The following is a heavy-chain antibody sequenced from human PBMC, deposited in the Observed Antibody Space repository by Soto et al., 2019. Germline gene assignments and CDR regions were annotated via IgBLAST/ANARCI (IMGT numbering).Heavy chain of an antibody. Sequence: GGSLRLSCEVSGFSFETYGMHWVRQAPGKWLEWVAVIWYDGSNKYYAHSVKGRFTISRDNSKNTLYLEMNSLRAEDTAVYYCARDRRWIRGLAVAGSTSYYMGVWGTGTTVTVSS. CDR2: IWYDGSNK. J-gene: IGHJ6*03. D-gene: IGHD6-19*01. CDR1: GFSFETYG. V-gene: IGHV3-33*01. CDR3: ARDRRWIRGLAVAGSTSYYMGV.